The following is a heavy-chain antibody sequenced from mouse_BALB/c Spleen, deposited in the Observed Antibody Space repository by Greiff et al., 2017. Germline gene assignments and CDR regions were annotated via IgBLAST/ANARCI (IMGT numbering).Heavy chain of an antibody. CDR2: IWSGGST. Sequence: QVHVKQSGPGLVQPSQSLSITCTVSGFSLTSYGVHWVRQSPGKGLEWLGVIWSGGSTDYNAAFISRLSISKDNSKSQVFFKMNSLQANDTAIYYCARAYYRYEGYAMDYWGQGTSVTVSS. J-gene: IGHJ4*01. V-gene: IGHV2-2*02. CDR1: GFSLTSYG. D-gene: IGHD2-14*01. CDR3: ARAYYRYEGYAMDY.